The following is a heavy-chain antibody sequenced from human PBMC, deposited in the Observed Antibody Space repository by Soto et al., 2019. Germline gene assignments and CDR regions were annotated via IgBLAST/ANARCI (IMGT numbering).Heavy chain of an antibody. D-gene: IGHD3-9*01. CDR2: INHSGST. V-gene: IGHV4-34*01. CDR3: AGVGSYAINGMDV. CDR1: GGSFSGYY. J-gene: IGHJ6*02. Sequence: SETLSLTCAVYGGSFSGYYWSWIRQPPGKGLEWIGEINHSGSTNYNPSLKSRVTISVDTSKNQFSLKLSSVTAADTAVYYCAGVGSYAINGMDVWGQGTTVTVSS.